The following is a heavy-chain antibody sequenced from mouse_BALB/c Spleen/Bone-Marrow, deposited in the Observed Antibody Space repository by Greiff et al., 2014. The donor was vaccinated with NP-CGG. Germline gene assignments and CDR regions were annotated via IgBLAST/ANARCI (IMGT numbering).Heavy chain of an antibody. J-gene: IGHJ3*01. Sequence: VQLQQSGPDLVKPSQSLSLTCTVTGYSITSGYSWHWIRQFPGNKLEWMGYIHYSGSTNYNPSLESRISITRDTSKNLFFLQLNSVTTEDTATYYCARREGNHAAWFAYWGQGTLVTVSA. V-gene: IGHV3-1*02. CDR1: GYSITSGYS. CDR3: ARREGNHAAWFAY. D-gene: IGHD2-1*01. CDR2: IHYSGST.